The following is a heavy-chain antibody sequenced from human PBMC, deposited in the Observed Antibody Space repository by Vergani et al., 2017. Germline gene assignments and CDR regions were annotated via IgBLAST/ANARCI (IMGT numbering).Heavy chain of an antibody. CDR2: INTNTGNP. CDR1: GYTFTSYA. Sequence: QVQLVQSGSELKKPGASVKVSCKASGYTFTSYAMNWVRQAPGQGLEWMGWINTNTGNPTYAQGFTGRFVFSLDTSVSTAYLQICSLKAEDTAVYYCAXDRESSSSTPPYYYYYYGMDVWGQGTTVTVSS. V-gene: IGHV7-4-1*01. D-gene: IGHD6-6*01. J-gene: IGHJ6*02. CDR3: AXDRESSSSTPPYYYYYYGMDV.